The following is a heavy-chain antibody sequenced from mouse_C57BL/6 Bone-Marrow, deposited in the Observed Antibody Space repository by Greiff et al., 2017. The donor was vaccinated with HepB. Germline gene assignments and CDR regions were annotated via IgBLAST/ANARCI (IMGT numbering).Heavy chain of an antibody. D-gene: IGHD3-1*01. CDR2: ISSDSSTI. CDR3: ARSGHFAY. CDR1: GFTFSDYG. Sequence: EVKLMESGGGLVKPGGSLKLSCAASGFTFSDYGMHWVRQAPEKGLEWVAYISSDSSTIYYADTVKGRFTISRDNAKNTLFLQMTSLRSEDTAMYYCARSGHFAYWGQGTTLTVSS. J-gene: IGHJ2*01. V-gene: IGHV5-17*01.